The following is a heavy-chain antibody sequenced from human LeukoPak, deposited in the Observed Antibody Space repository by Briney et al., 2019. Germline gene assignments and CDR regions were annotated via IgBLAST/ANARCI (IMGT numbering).Heavy chain of an antibody. Sequence: SGPALVKPTQTLTLTCTFSGFSLSTSGMCVSWIRQPPGKALEWLARIDWDDDKYYSTSLKTRLTISKDTSKNQVVLTMTNMDPVDTATYYCARTLVVVVPAAYYYYYYMDVWGKGTTVTISS. D-gene: IGHD2-2*01. CDR2: IDWDDDK. V-gene: IGHV2-70*11. CDR1: GFSLSTSGMC. J-gene: IGHJ6*03. CDR3: ARTLVVVVPAAYYYYYYMDV.